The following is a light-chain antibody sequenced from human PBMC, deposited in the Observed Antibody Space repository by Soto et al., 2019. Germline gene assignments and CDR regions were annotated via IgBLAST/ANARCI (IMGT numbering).Light chain of an antibody. V-gene: IGKV1-39*01. J-gene: IGKJ4*01. CDR1: QNIDNY. Sequence: SGSLGDRVTITCRASQNIDNYLNWYQQKPGKAPKLLIYATSTLQSGVPSRFSGSGSGTEFTLTISSLQAEDFATYFCQESYTTTAVSFGGGTKVEMK. CDR2: ATS. CDR3: QESYTTTAVS.